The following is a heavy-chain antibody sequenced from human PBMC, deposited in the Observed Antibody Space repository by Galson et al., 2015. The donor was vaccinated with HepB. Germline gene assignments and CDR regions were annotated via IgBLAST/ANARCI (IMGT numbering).Heavy chain of an antibody. CDR3: ARARDMVSPYYFDY. CDR1: GFTVSSNY. D-gene: IGHD3-10*01. Sequence: LRLSCAASGFTVSSNYMSWVRQAPGKGLEWVSVIYSGGSTYYADSVKGRFTISRDNSKNTLYLQMNSLRAEDTAVYYCARARDMVSPYYFDYWGQGTLVTVSS. V-gene: IGHV3-66*01. CDR2: IYSGGST. J-gene: IGHJ4*02.